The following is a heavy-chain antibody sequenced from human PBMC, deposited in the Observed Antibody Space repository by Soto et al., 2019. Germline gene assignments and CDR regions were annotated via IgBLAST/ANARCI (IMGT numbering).Heavy chain of an antibody. D-gene: IGHD3-3*01. J-gene: IGHJ6*02. V-gene: IGHV4-34*01. CDR1: GGAFGGYY. Sequence: SGTLSRTCAVSGGAFGGYYWRWIRQPPGKGLEWIGEINHSGSTNYNPSLKSRVTISVDTSKNQFSLKLSSVTAADTAVYYCARIGPGYYYYYYGMDVWGQGTTVT. CDR2: INHSGST. CDR3: ARIGPGYYYYYYGMDV.